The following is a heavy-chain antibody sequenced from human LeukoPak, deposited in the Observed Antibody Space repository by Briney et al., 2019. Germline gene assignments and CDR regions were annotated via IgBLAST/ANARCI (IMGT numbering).Heavy chain of an antibody. D-gene: IGHD3-3*01. Sequence: PSETLSLTCAVYGGSFSGYYWSWIRQPPGKGLEWIGEINHSGSTNYNPSLKSRVTISVDTSKNQFSLKLSSVTAADTAVYYCARGHDFWSGYGLDYWGQGTLVTVSS. CDR3: ARGHDFWSGYGLDY. J-gene: IGHJ4*02. CDR2: INHSGST. V-gene: IGHV4-34*01. CDR1: GGSFSGYY.